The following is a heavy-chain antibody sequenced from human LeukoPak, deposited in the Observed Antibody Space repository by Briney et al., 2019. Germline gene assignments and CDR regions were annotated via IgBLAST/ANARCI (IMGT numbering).Heavy chain of an antibody. D-gene: IGHD3-16*01. CDR2: VYSGGTS. Sequence: SETLSLSCSASGASVNDYFWGWIRQPPGRRLEWIGHVYSGGTSEYSPSLKGRVTISLDASNNQVSLSLTSSTAADTAVYYCAREIVLMMSDVASPYFMDVWGRGTTVTVAS. CDR3: AREIVLMMSDVASPYFMDV. CDR1: GASVNDYF. V-gene: IGHV4-59*02. J-gene: IGHJ6*03.